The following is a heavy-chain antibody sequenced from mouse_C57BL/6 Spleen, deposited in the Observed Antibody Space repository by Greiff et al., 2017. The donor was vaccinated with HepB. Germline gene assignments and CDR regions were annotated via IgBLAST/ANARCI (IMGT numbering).Heavy chain of an antibody. CDR2: ISSGGSYT. CDR3: ARHDDDY. D-gene: IGHD2-12*01. V-gene: IGHV5-6*01. J-gene: IGHJ2*01. Sequence: EVMLVESGGDLVKPGGSLKLSCAASGFTFSSYGMSWVRQTPDKRLEWVATISSGGSYTYYPDSVKGRFTISRDNAKNTLYLQMSSLKSEDTAMYYCARHDDDYWGQGTTLTVSS. CDR1: GFTFSSYG.